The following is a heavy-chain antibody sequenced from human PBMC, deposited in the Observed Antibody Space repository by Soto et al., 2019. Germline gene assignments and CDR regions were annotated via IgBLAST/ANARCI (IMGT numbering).Heavy chain of an antibody. CDR2: IHHSGNT. Sequence: SETLSLTCAVSGGSMSSGAYSWTWIRQPPGKDLEWIGYIHHSGNTFSNPSLRSRVTISVDRSKNHFSLRLSSVTAADTAVYYCARQVMGDSYYFDYWGRGTLVT. V-gene: IGHV4-30-2*01. D-gene: IGHD2-21*01. CDR3: ARQVMGDSYYFDY. CDR1: GGSMSSGAYS. J-gene: IGHJ4*02.